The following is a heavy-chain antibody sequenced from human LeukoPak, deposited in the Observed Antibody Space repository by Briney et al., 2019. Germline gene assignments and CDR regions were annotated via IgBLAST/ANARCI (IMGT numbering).Heavy chain of an antibody. CDR3: ASPDIVVVPAATTEKRNDY. J-gene: IGHJ4*02. D-gene: IGHD2-2*01. V-gene: IGHV1-2*02. CDR1: GYTFTGYY. CDR2: INPNSGGT. Sequence: ASVKVSCKASGYTFTGYYMHWVRQAPGQGLEWMGWINPNSGGTNYAQKFQGRVTMTRDTSISTAYMELSRLRSDDTAVYYCASPDIVVVPAATTEKRNDYWGQGTLVTVSS.